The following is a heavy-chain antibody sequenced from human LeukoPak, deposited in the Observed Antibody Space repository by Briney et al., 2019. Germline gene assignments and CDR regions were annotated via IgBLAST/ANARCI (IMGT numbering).Heavy chain of an antibody. J-gene: IGHJ4*02. Sequence: SETLSLTCTVSGGSISTYYWSWIRQPPGKGLEWIGYIYYSGSTYYNPSLKSRVTISVDTSKNQFSLKLSSVTAADTAVYYCARRVFSDIVVVPAAMTVYFDYWGQGTLVTVSS. CDR2: IYYSGST. CDR3: ARRVFSDIVVVPAAMTVYFDY. V-gene: IGHV4-59*04. CDR1: GGSISTYY. D-gene: IGHD2-2*01.